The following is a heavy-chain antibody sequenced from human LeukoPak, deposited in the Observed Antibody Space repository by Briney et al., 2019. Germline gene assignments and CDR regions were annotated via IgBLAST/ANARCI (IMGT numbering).Heavy chain of an antibody. Sequence: VASVKVSCKASGYTFTRYDINWVRQATGQGLEWMGWMNPKSGNTGHAQKFQGRVTMTRDTSTSTVYMELSSLRSEDTAVYYCARDGDIVTRGFDYWGQGTLVTVSS. CDR3: ARDGDIVTRGFDY. D-gene: IGHD2-15*01. J-gene: IGHJ4*02. V-gene: IGHV1-8*01. CDR2: MNPKSGNT. CDR1: GYTFTRYD.